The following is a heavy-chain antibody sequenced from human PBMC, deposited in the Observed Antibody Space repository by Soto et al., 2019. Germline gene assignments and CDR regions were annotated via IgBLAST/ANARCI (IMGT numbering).Heavy chain of an antibody. Sequence: QVQLQESGPGLVKPSQTLSLTCTVSGGSISSGGYYWSWIRQHPGKGLEWIGYIYYSGSTYYNPSXXXRXTISVDTSKNQFSLKLSSVTAADTAVYYCARSPEATVTAFDYWGQGTLVTVSS. V-gene: IGHV4-31*03. J-gene: IGHJ4*02. CDR3: ARSPEATVTAFDY. CDR1: GGSISSGGYY. D-gene: IGHD4-17*01. CDR2: IYYSGST.